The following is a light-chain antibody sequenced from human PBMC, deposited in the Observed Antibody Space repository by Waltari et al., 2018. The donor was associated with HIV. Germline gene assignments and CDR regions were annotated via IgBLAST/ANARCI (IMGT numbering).Light chain of an antibody. CDR1: SSDVGGYNY. CDR2: DVS. J-gene: IGLJ3*02. V-gene: IGLV2-11*01. CDR3: CSYAGSYTWV. Sequence: QSALTQPRSVSGSPGQSVTISCTGTSSDVGGYNYVSWYQQYPGKAPKLMIFDVSKRPSGVPDRFSCSKSCTTASLTISGLQAEVEADYYCCSYAGSYTWVFGGGTKLTVL.